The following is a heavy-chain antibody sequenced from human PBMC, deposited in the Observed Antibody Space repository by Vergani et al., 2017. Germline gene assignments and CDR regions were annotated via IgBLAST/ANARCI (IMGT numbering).Heavy chain of an antibody. V-gene: IGHV4-34*01. J-gene: IGHJ6*03. CDR2: IDHTGRP. Sequence: QVQLQQWGGGLLKPSETLSLTCVVNGGSFTSYHWTWIRQSPGEGLEGVGDIDHTGRPDYNPSLKSRIPMSVDKSRNQFSLTLNSVTATDTAIYFCSRVNTETNGHLYYYYYMDLCLQGTAVTV. CDR3: SRVNTETNGHLYYYYYMDL. D-gene: IGHD4-11*01. CDR1: GGSFTSYH.